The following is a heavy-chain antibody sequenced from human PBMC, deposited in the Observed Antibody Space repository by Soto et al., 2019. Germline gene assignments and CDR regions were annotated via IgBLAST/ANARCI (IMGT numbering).Heavy chain of an antibody. CDR2: ISAHNGDT. J-gene: IGHJ4*02. Sequence: GASVKVSCKASGYTFNYYGISWLRQSAGQGLEWVGWISAHNGDTKYAQNLQGRLTLTTDTSTSTAYMELTSLTSDDTAVYYCARDWSRYFDSSGLMWFYWGQGTLVTVSS. CDR3: ARDWSRYFDSSGLMWFY. V-gene: IGHV1-18*04. D-gene: IGHD3-22*01. CDR1: GYTFNYYG.